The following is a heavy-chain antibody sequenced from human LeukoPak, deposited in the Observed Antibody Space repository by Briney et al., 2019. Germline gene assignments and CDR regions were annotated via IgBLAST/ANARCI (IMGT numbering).Heavy chain of an antibody. J-gene: IGHJ4*02. D-gene: IGHD3-9*01. V-gene: IGHV4-59*01. CDR2: IYSSGST. CDR1: GGSISSYF. CDR3: ARGSDILTY. Sequence: LETLSLTCSVSGGSISSYFWSWIRQPPGKGLEWIGYIYSSGSTNYNPSLKSRVTILRDTPKNQFSLKLTSVTAVDTAVYYCARGSDILTYWGQGTLVTVST.